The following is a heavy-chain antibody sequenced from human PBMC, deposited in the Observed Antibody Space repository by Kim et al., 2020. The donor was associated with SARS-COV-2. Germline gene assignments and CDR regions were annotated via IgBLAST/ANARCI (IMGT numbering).Heavy chain of an antibody. V-gene: IGHV4-4*02. Sequence: NGNPHYHPSLQSRVTISLDKSKNQFSLNLTSVTAADTAVYYCARRSGTYIPWGQGTLVTVSS. CDR3: ARRSGTYIP. J-gene: IGHJ5*02. D-gene: IGHD3-10*01. CDR2: NGNP.